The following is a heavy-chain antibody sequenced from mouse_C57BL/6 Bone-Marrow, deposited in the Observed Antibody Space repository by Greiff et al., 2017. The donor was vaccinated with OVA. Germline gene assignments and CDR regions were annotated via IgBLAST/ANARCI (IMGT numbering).Heavy chain of an antibody. D-gene: IGHD1-1*01. CDR3: ARFGSTVVPDY. V-gene: IGHV1-19*01. J-gene: IGHJ4*01. CDR2: INPYNGGT. Sequence: EVQLQQSGPVLVKPGASVKMSCKASGYTFTDYYMNWVKQSHGKSLEWIGVINPYNGGTSYNQKFKGKATLTVDKSSSTAYMELNSLTSEDSAVYYCARFGSTVVPDYWGQGTSVTVSS. CDR1: GYTFTDYY.